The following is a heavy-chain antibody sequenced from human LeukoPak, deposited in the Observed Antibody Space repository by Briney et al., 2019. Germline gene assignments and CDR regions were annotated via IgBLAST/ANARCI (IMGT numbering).Heavy chain of an antibody. CDR1: GGSVSTYY. CDR2: IYYSGNT. CDR3: ASTSGYCSGGNCYSAFDY. J-gene: IGHJ4*02. Sequence: SETLSLTCTVSGGSVSTYYWNWIRQPPGKGLEWIGYIYYSGNTNYNPSLKSRLTISVGTSNNQFSLKLSSVTAADTAVYYCASTSGYCSGGNCYSAFDYWGQGTLVTVSS. V-gene: IGHV4-59*02. D-gene: IGHD2-15*01.